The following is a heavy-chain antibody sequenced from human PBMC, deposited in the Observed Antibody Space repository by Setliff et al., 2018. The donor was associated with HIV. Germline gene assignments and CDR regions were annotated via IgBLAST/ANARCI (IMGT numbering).Heavy chain of an antibody. V-gene: IGHV4-61*02. CDR3: ASRRAAMWRGLFVGFEN. CDR2: IYTSGST. CDR1: GGSISSGNYY. J-gene: IGHJ4*02. Sequence: SQTLSLTCTVSGGSISSGNYYWSWIRQPAGKGLGWIGRIYTSGSTNYNPSLKSRVTISLDTSKNQFSLKLSSVTAADTAVYYCASRRAAMWRGLFVGFENWGQGTLVTVSS. D-gene: IGHD1-26*01.